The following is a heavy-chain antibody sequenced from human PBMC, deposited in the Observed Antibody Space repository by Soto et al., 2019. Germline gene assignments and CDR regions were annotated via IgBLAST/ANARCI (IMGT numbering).Heavy chain of an antibody. CDR2: VYHSGSR. V-gene: IGHV4-59*08. Sequence: SETLSLTCTVSGGSTSSYYWSWIRQPPGKGLEWIGFVYHSGSRNYDPSLKSRVTISVDTSKNQFFLKLTSVTAADTALYYCARRNLFFDYWGQGALVTVSS. J-gene: IGHJ4*02. CDR1: GGSTSSYY. CDR3: ARRNLFFDY.